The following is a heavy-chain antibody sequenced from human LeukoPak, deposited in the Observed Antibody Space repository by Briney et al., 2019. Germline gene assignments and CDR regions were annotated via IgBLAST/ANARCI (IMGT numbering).Heavy chain of an antibody. V-gene: IGHV4-59*08. D-gene: IGHD3-16*01. J-gene: IGHJ4*02. CDR1: GASINDFY. CDR3: VRGEDYGETFL. Sequence: SETLSLTCAVSGASINDFYWTWIRQPPGKGLEWIGYVYYGGSTNYNPSLKSRVSMSVDTSKNQFSLKLSSVTAADTAVYYCVRGEDYGETFLWGQGTLVTVCS. CDR2: VYYGGST.